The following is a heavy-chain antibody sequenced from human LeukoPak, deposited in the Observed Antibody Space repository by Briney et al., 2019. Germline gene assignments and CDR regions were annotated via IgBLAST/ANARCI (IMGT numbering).Heavy chain of an antibody. V-gene: IGHV1-46*01. J-gene: IGHJ5*02. Sequence: GASVNVSCKASGYTFTSYYIHWVRQAPGQRLEWMGIINPRGGTTSYAQKLQGRVTMTTDTSTSTAYMELRSLRSDDTAVYYCARDHQCISTSCYRPADWFDPWGQGTLVTVSS. CDR2: INPRGGTT. CDR1: GYTFTSYY. D-gene: IGHD2-2*01. CDR3: ARDHQCISTSCYRPADWFDP.